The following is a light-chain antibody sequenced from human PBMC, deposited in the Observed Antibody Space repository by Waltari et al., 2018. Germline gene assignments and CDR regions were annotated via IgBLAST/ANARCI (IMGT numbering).Light chain of an antibody. CDR1: QSVSRA. CDR3: QHYVRLPAT. V-gene: IGKV3-20*01. J-gene: IGKJ1*01. CDR2: GAS. Sequence: EIVLTQSPGSLSSSPGERVTLSCRASQSVSRALAWYPQKHGQAPRLLIFGASNRATGIPDRFSGSGSETDFSLTISRLEPEDFSVYYCQHYVRLPATFGRGTKVEIK.